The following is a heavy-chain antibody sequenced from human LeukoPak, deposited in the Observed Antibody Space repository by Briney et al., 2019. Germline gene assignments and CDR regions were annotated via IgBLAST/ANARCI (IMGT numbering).Heavy chain of an antibody. V-gene: IGHV4-4*02. CDR2: VDHSGSC. Sequence: SGTLSLTCAASGGSISSSHWWSWVRQPPGKGLEWIGEVDHSGSCNYNPSLKSRVTISVDKSNNQFSLKLSSVTAADTAVYYCARETGDPPLFDYWGQGTLVTVSS. CDR3: ARETGDPPLFDY. D-gene: IGHD7-27*01. J-gene: IGHJ4*02. CDR1: GGSISSSHW.